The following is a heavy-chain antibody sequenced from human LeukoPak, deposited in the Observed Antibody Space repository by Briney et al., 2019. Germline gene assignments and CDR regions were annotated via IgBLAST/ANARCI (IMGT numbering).Heavy chain of an antibody. CDR3: ARFVVVTATKYYFDY. J-gene: IGHJ4*02. Sequence: PGGSLRLSCAASGFTFDDYAMHWVRQAPGKGLEWVSGISWNSGTIGYADSVKGRFTISRDNAKSSLYLQMNSLRSEDTALYYCARFVVVTATKYYFDYWGQGTLVTVSS. CDR1: GFTFDDYA. V-gene: IGHV3-9*01. D-gene: IGHD2-21*02. CDR2: ISWNSGTI.